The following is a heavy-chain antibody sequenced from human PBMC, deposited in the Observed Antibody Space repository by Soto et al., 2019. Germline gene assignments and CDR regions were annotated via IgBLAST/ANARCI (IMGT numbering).Heavy chain of an antibody. J-gene: IGHJ5*02. CDR3: ARDQRGYSGYVFSQSWFDP. D-gene: IGHD5-12*01. CDR2: IYTSGST. V-gene: IGHV4-4*07. CDR1: GGSISSYY. Sequence: SETLSLTCTVSGGSISSYYWSWIRQPAGKGLEWIGRIYTSGSTNYNPSLKSRVTMSVDTSKNQFSLKLSSVTAADTAVYYCARDQRGYSGYVFSQSWFDPWGRGTLVTVSS.